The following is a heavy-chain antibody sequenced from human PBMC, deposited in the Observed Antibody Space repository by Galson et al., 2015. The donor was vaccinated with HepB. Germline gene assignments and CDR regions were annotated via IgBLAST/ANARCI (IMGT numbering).Heavy chain of an antibody. Sequence: SLRLSCAASGFTFSSYGMHWVRQAPGKGLEWVAVISYDGSNKYYADSVEGRFTISRDNSKNTLYLQMNSLRAEDTAVYYCAKQWFRELLTLDYWGQGTLVTVSS. D-gene: IGHD3-10*01. CDR3: AKQWFRELLTLDY. CDR1: GFTFSSYG. V-gene: IGHV3-30*18. J-gene: IGHJ4*02. CDR2: ISYDGSNK.